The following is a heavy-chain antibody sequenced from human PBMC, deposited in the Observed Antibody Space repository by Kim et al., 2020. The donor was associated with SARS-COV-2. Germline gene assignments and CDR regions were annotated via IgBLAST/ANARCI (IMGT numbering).Heavy chain of an antibody. CDR3: AKGFGGSCYSGCNY. Sequence: GGSLRLSCTAAGFTFGNHAMSWVRQAPGKGLEWVSAICGSNTNTYYADSVKGRFTISRDNSKNTLYLQMDSLRAEDTAVYYCAKGFGGSCYSGCNYWGQGTLVTVSS. V-gene: IGHV3-23*01. J-gene: IGHJ4*02. CDR2: ICGSNTNT. D-gene: IGHD2-15*01. CDR1: GFTFGNHA.